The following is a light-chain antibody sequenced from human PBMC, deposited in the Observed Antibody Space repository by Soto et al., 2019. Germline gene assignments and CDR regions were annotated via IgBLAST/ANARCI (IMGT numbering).Light chain of an antibody. V-gene: IGKV4-1*01. Sequence: DIVMTQSPDSLAVSLGERATINCKSSQSVLYSSNSKNYLVWYQKKPGQPPRLLIYWASTGESGVPDRFSGSGSGTDFTLTSSSLQAEDVAVYYCQQYYSTPLTFGGGTKVEI. CDR2: WAS. J-gene: IGKJ4*01. CDR1: QSVLYSSNSKNY. CDR3: QQYYSTPLT.